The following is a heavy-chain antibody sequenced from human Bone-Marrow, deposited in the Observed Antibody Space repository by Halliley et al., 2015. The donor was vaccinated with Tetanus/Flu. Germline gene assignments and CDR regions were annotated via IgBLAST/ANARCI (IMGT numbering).Heavy chain of an antibody. CDR2: IIPFFGTV. J-gene: IGHJ5*02. CDR3: ARSLRLRGWFDP. CDR1: GGAFSSYA. V-gene: IGHV1-69*06. Sequence: QLVQSGAEVKKPGSSVKVSCKASGGAFSSYAISWVRQASGQGLEYMGGIIPFFGTVNYAQKYQGRVTITADKSTSTAYMELSSLRSADSAVSCCARSLRLRGWFDPWGQGTLVSVSS.